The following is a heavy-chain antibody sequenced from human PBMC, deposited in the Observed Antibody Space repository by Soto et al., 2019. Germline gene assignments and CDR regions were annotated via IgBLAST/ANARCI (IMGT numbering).Heavy chain of an antibody. CDR2: VYDNGRP. V-gene: IGHV4-59*01. J-gene: IGHJ4*02. D-gene: IGHD3-9*01. Sequence: SETLSLACTISGGSISVYYWSWIRQSPRQGLEWIGYVYDNGRPYYSPSLKSRVTISADTSKNQISLKLTSATAADTAVYYCARGVGSSPPRYWGRGTLVTVS. CDR3: ARGVGSSPPRY. CDR1: GGSISVYY.